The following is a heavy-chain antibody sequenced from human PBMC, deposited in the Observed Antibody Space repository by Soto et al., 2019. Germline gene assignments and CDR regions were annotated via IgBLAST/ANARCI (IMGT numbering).Heavy chain of an antibody. CDR3: ARAQLVLSRSYFDS. CDR2: ISYSGNT. J-gene: IGHJ4*02. D-gene: IGHD1-1*01. CDR1: GGSISNFY. Sequence: SETVSLTCTVSGGSISNFYWSWIRQPPGKGLEWIGYISYSGNTNYNPSLKSRVSISVDTSKNQLSLNLTSVTAAATAVYYCARAQLVLSRSYFDSWGQGTPVTVSS. V-gene: IGHV4-59*01.